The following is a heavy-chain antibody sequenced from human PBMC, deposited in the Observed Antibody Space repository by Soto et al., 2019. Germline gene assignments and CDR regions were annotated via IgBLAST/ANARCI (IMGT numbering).Heavy chain of an antibody. V-gene: IGHV3-23*01. CDR3: ARKVLGSTSRPDWWYFDL. D-gene: IGHD2-2*01. J-gene: IGHJ2*01. CDR2: ISGGGDRA. Sequence: EVQLLESGGGLVQPGGSLRLSCVGSGFTFINYAMNWVRQTPGKGLEWVSTISGGGDRAFDADTVKGRFTISRDNSKNTVNLKMNSLRADDTAVYYCARKVLGSTSRPDWWYFDLWGRGTLVTVSS. CDR1: GFTFINYA.